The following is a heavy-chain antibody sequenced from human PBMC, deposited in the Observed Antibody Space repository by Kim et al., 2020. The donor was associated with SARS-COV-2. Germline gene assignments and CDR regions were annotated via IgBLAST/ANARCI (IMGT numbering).Heavy chain of an antibody. Sequence: GGSLRLSCKASGFSLGGYAFSWVRQAPGKGLEWVGFIRGKGYGGTTDYAASVEGRFTIPRDDSKSIAYLQMNSLKPEDTAVYDCCDDYGGNDALNVCGQG. V-gene: IGHV3-49*04. CDR1: GFSLGGYA. J-gene: IGHJ3*01. CDR3: CDDYGGNDALNV. CDR2: IRGKGYGGTT. D-gene: IGHD4-17*01.